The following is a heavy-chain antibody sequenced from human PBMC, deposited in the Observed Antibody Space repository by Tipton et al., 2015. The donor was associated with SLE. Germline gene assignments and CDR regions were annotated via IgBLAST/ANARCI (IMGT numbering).Heavy chain of an antibody. J-gene: IGHJ4*02. D-gene: IGHD6-19*01. V-gene: IGHV4-34*09. CDR3: ATSHERHSSGCTFDY. CDR1: GVTFSEGYY. Sequence: GLVKPSETLTLKCAVYGVTFSEGYYWSWIRQRPGKGLEWIGEVNDSGYRNYNPSLKSRVTISVDTSKNQFSLKLSSVTAADTAVYYCATSHERHSSGCTFDYWGQGTLVTVSS. CDR2: VNDSGYR.